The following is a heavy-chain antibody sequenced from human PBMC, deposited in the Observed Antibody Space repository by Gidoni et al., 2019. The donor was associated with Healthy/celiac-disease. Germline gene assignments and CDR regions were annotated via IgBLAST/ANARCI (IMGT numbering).Heavy chain of an antibody. D-gene: IGHD3-16*01. CDR1: GDSVQSNRAA. Sequence: QVQLQQSGPGRVKPSQTRPLTWAIAGDSVQSNRAAWNWIRQSPSRGLEWLGRTYYRSKWYNDYAVSVKSRIPITPATSKNQFSLQLNSVPPEDTAVYYCARDKGGFRRWPNLYYFDYWGQGTLVTVSS. J-gene: IGHJ4*02. V-gene: IGHV6-1*01. CDR2: TYYRSKWYN. CDR3: ARDKGGFRRWPNLYYFDY.